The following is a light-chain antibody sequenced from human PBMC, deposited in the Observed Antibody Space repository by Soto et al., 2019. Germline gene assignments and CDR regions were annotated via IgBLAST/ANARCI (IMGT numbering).Light chain of an antibody. CDR1: QSVSSN. CDR2: GAS. V-gene: IGKV3-15*01. CDR3: QQYNNWPPIT. J-gene: IGKJ5*01. Sequence: EIVLTQPPATLSLSPGERATLSCSASQSVSSNLACYQQKPGQAPRLLIYGASTRATGIPARFSGSGSGTEFTLTISSLQSEDFAVYYCQQYNNWPPITFGQGTRLEIK.